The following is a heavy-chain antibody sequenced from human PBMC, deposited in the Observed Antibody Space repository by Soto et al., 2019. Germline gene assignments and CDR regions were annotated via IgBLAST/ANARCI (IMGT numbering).Heavy chain of an antibody. CDR1: GGSINTSNC. CDR2: IHHSVST. Sequence: QVQLQESGPGLVKPSGTLYLTCAVSGGSINTSNCWSWVRQAPGEGLEWIGEIHHSVSTNYNPSLKSPVTISVDKSKNQFSLNLHSVTASDTAIYYCARRITLILDWGQGNLVSNSS. D-gene: IGHD3-22*01. V-gene: IGHV4-4*02. J-gene: IGHJ4*02. CDR3: ARRITLILD.